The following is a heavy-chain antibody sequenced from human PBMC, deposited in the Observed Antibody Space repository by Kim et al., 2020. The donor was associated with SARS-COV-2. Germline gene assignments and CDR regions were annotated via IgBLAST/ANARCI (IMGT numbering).Heavy chain of an antibody. V-gene: IGHV3-30-3*01. CDR3: ARFISLRPNDY. D-gene: IGHD3-10*01. CDR2: ISYDGSNK. CDR1: GFTFSSYA. J-gene: IGHJ4*02. Sequence: GGSLRLSCAASGFTFSSYAMHWVRQAPGKGLEWVAVISYDGSNKYYADSVKGRFTISRDNSKNTLYLQMNSLRAEDTAVYYCARFISLRPNDYWGQGTLVTVSS.